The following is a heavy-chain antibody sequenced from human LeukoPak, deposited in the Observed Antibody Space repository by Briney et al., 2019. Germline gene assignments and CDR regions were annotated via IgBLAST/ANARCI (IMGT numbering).Heavy chain of an antibody. J-gene: IGHJ5*02. CDR1: GGSISSSNYY. V-gene: IGHV4-39*07. D-gene: IGHD6-19*01. Sequence: SETLSLTCTVSGGSISSSNYYWGWIRQPPGKGLEWIGSIYYSGSTYYNPSLKSRITISLDTSKNQFSLKLSSVTAADTAVYYCARLVAVASNCFDPWGQGTLVTVSS. CDR3: ARLVAVASNCFDP. CDR2: IYYSGST.